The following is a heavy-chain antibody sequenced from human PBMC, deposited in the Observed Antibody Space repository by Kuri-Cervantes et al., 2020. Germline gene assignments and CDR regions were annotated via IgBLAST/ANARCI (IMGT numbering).Heavy chain of an antibody. CDR3: TRESYAGNYGMDV. CDR1: GYSISSGYY. CDR2: IYYTGST. V-gene: IGHV4-61*01. D-gene: IGHD2-2*01. Sequence: SETLSLTCAVSGYSISSGYYWGWIRQPPGKGLECIGYIYYTGSTNYSPSLKSRVTVSVDTSKNQFSLRLSSVTAADTAVYYCTRESYAGNYGMDVWGKGTTVTVSS. J-gene: IGHJ6*04.